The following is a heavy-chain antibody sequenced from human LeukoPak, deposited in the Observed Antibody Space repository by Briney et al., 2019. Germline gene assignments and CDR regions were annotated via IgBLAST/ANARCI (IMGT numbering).Heavy chain of an antibody. Sequence: ASVKVSCKASGGTFSSYAISWVRQAPGQGLEWMGRINPNSGGTNYAQKFQGRVTMTRDTSISTASMELSRLRSDETAVYYCARGYGSRFDPWGQGTLVTVSS. D-gene: IGHD5-24*01. V-gene: IGHV1-2*06. CDR2: INPNSGGT. CDR1: GGTFSSYA. J-gene: IGHJ5*02. CDR3: ARGYGSRFDP.